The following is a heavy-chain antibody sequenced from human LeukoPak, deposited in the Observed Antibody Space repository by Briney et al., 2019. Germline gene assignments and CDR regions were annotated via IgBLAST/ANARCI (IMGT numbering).Heavy chain of an antibody. CDR1: GFTFSSYS. D-gene: IGHD3-22*01. V-gene: IGHV3-21*04. CDR3: AKDRNYYDSSGYYPNNWFDP. J-gene: IGHJ5*02. Sequence: PGGSLRLSCAASGFTFSSYSMNWVRQAPGKGLEWVSSISSSSSYIYYADSVKGRFTISRDNAENSLYLQMNSLRAEDTAVYYCAKDRNYYDSSGYYPNNWFDPWGQGTLVTVSS. CDR2: ISSSSSYI.